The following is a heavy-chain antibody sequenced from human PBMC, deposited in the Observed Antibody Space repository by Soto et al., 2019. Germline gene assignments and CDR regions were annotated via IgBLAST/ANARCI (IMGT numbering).Heavy chain of an antibody. CDR3: ARAITGTIYYYYGMDV. J-gene: IGHJ6*02. D-gene: IGHD1-20*01. CDR2: IKQDGSEK. Sequence: EVQLVESGGGWVQPGGSLRLSCAASGFTFSRYGMSWVRQAPGKGLEWVANIKQDGSEKYYVDSVKGRLTISRDNAKNSLYLQMNSLRAEDTAVYYCARAITGTIYYYYGMDVWGQGTTVTVSS. CDR1: GFTFSRYG. V-gene: IGHV3-7*01.